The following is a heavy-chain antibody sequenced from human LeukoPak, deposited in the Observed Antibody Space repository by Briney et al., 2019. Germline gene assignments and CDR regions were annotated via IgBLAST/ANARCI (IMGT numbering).Heavy chain of an antibody. V-gene: IGHV4-34*01. J-gene: IGHJ4*02. D-gene: IGHD3-10*01. Sequence: SETLSLTCAVYGGSFSGYYWSWIRQPPGKGLEWIGEINHSGSTNYNPSLKSRVTISVDTSKNQFSLKLSSVTAADTAVYYCARHLGRGRFDYWGQGTLVTVSS. CDR2: INHSGST. CDR1: GGSFSGYY. CDR3: ARHLGRGRFDY.